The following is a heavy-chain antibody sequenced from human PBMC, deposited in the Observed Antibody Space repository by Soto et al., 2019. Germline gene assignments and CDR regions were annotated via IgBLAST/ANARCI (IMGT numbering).Heavy chain of an antibody. CDR1: GGSISGSY. CDR2: VYYTGST. J-gene: IGHJ4*02. Sequence: SETLSLTCSVSGGSISGSYWSWIRQSPGKGLEWLGYVYYTGSTNYSPSLRSRVSISVDTSKNEFPLRLSSVTAADTAVYFCARSVAVPGAHIDYWGQGTQVTVSS. V-gene: IGHV4-59*01. D-gene: IGHD6-19*01. CDR3: ARSVAVPGAHIDY.